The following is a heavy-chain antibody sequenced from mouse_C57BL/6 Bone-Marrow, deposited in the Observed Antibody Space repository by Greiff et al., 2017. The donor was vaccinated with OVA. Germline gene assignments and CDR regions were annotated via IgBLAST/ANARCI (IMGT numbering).Heavy chain of an antibody. D-gene: IGHD2-14*01. CDR1: GFTFSSYA. V-gene: IGHV5-4*01. CDR3: ARDREVLWVRRCAMDY. Sequence: DVMLVESGGGLVKPGGSLKLSCAASGFTFSSYAMSWVRQTPEKRLEWVATISDGGSYTYYPDNVKGRFTISRDNAKRNLYLQMSHLKSEDTAMYDCARDREVLWVRRCAMDYWGQGTSVTVSS. CDR2: ISDGGSYT. J-gene: IGHJ4*01.